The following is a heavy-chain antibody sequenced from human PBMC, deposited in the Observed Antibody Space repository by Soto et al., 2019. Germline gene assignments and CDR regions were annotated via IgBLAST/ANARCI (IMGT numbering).Heavy chain of an antibody. V-gene: IGHV1-69*13. CDR2: IIPIFGTA. Sequence: AASVKVSCKASGGTFSSYAISWVRQAPGQGLEWMGGIIPIFGTANYAQKFQGRVTITADESTGTAYMELSSLRSEDTAVYYCAREEGLQSDSYSHHYWGQGTLVTVSS. CDR1: GGTFSSYA. CDR3: AREEGLQSDSYSHHY. D-gene: IGHD2-15*01. J-gene: IGHJ4*02.